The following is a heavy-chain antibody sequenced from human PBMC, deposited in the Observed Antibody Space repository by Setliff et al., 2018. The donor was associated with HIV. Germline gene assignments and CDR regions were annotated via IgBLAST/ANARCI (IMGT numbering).Heavy chain of an antibody. D-gene: IGHD6-13*01. CDR2: IYYSGNT. Sequence: SETLSLTCTVSGGSISSGDYYWTWIRQPPGKGLEWIGYIYYSGNTFYNPSLKSRLTISIDTSKNQFSLKLSSVTAADTAVYYCASSWSRIRYYGMDVWGQGTTVTVSS. CDR3: ASSWSRIRYYGMDV. CDR1: GGSISSGDYY. J-gene: IGHJ6*02. V-gene: IGHV4-30-4*08.